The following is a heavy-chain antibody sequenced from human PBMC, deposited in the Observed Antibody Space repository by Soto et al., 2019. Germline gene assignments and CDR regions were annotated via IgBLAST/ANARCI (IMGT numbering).Heavy chain of an antibody. CDR1: GYTFTSYD. CDR3: ARVLATGGDDAFDR. CDR2: MNPNSGNT. V-gene: IGHV1-8*01. J-gene: IGHJ3*01. Sequence: ASVKVSCKASGYTFTSYDINWVRQATGQGLEWMGWMNPNSGNTGYAQKFQGRVTMTRNTSISTAYMELSSLRSEDTAVYYCARVLATGGDDAFDRWGQGKMVTVSS. D-gene: IGHD3-3*02.